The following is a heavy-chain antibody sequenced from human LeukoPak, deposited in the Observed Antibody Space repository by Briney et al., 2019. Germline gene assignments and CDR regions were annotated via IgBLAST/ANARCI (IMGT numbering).Heavy chain of an antibody. CDR2: IIPILGIA. CDR1: GGTFSSYA. J-gene: IGHJ2*01. D-gene: IGHD4-17*01. Sequence: SVKVSCKASGGTFSSYAISWVRQAPGQGLEWMGRIIPILGIANYAQKFQGRVTITADKSTSTAYMELSSLRSEDTAVYYCARDGGYGDPSSYWYFDLWGRGTLVTVSS. CDR3: ARDGGYGDPSSYWYFDL. V-gene: IGHV1-69*04.